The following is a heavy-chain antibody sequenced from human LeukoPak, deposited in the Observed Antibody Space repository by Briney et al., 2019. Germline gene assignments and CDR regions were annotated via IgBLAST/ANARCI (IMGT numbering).Heavy chain of an antibody. J-gene: IGHJ4*02. D-gene: IGHD1-1*01. CDR2: ITGDGSGA. CDR1: GFTFSSYW. V-gene: IGHV3-74*01. CDR3: ARFAVTTAGDY. Sequence: PGGSLRLSCAASGFTFSSYWMHWVRHAPGKGLVWVSRITGDGSGANYADSVKGRFTISRDNAKNTLYLQMNSLRAEDTAVYYCARFAVTTAGDYWGQGTLVTVSS.